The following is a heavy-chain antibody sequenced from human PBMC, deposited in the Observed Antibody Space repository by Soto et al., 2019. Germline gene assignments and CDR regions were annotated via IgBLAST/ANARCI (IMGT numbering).Heavy chain of an antibody. CDR3: ARDRRGRADGFIYYYGMEV. J-gene: IGHJ6*02. CDR2: IFDAATA. V-gene: IGHV4-61*01. D-gene: IGHD6-13*01. Sequence: QVQLQESGPGLMKPSGTLSLICSVSGESVGRGTNYWSWVRQAPGRGLEWIGYIFDAATAIYNPPCGCCCSISLDAAKNQVSLTLTSVTAAETAIYYCARDRRGRADGFIYYYGMEVWGQGTSVTVSS. CDR1: GESVGRGTNY.